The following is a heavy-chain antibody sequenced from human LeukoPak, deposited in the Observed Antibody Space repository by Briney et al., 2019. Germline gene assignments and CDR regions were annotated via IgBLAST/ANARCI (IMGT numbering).Heavy chain of an antibody. V-gene: IGHV3-23*01. CDR3: AKPGEASNYYFDY. CDR2: VRVNGRST. D-gene: IGHD2-21*01. J-gene: IGHJ4*02. Sequence: PGGSLRLSCTASGFTFSTYDMSWVRQAPGKGLEWVSTVRVNGRSTYYADSVKGRFTISRDNSKSTLYLQMNSLRAEDTALYYCAKPGEASNYYFDYWGQGALVTVSS. CDR1: GFTFSTYD.